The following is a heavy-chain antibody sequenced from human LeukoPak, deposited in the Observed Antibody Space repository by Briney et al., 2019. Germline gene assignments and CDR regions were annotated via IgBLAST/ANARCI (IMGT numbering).Heavy chain of an antibody. Sequence: PGGSLRLSCAASGFSFSSYSINWVRQAPGKGLEWVSYISGDGNAKHYTDSVKGRFTISRGNAKNALYLQMNSLRAEDTAVYCCARDYVYAFDYWGQGTLVTVSS. V-gene: IGHV3-48*01. D-gene: IGHD2/OR15-2a*01. J-gene: IGHJ4*02. CDR3: ARDYVYAFDY. CDR1: GFSFSSYS. CDR2: ISGDGNAK.